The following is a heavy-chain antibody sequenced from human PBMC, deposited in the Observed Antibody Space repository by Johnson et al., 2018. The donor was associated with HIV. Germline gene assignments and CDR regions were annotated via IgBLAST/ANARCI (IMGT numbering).Heavy chain of an antibody. J-gene: IGHJ3*02. Sequence: VQLVESGGGVVQPGRSLSLSCAASGFTFSSYAMHWVRQAPGKGLEWVAVISYDGSNKYYADSVKGRFTISRDNSKNMLYLQMNSLRAEDTAVYYCARAWVNYYDSPDAFDIGGQGTMVAVSS. CDR3: ARAWVNYYDSPDAFDI. V-gene: IGHV3-30*04. CDR2: ISYDGSNK. D-gene: IGHD3-22*01. CDR1: GFTFSSYA.